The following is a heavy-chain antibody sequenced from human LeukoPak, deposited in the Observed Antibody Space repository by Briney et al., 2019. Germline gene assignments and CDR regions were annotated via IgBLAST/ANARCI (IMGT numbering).Heavy chain of an antibody. CDR1: GFSFSTSA. V-gene: IGHV3-23*01. Sequence: GGSLRLSCAASGFSFSTSAMSWVRLASGKGLEWVSVISDSGGETYYTDSVKGRFTISRDNSKNTLYLQMNSLRAEDTAVYHCARGSGGAAFDPWGQGTLVTVSS. J-gene: IGHJ5*02. CDR3: ARGSGGAAFDP. CDR2: ISDSGGET. D-gene: IGHD2-15*01.